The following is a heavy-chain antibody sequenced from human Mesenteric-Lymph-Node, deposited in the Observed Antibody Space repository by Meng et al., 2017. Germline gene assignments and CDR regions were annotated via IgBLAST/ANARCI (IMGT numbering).Heavy chain of an antibody. J-gene: IGHJ5*02. V-gene: IGHV3-11*01. CDR1: GFTFSDYY. D-gene: IGHD6-19*01. CDR3: AKSRLYSSDKWFDP. CDR2: IDSGGSTI. Sequence: VELVEVGGGLVRPGGSLRLSCAASGFTFSDYYMSWIRQAPGKGLEWVSHIDSGGSTIYYADSVKGRFTISRDNAKNSLYLQMNSLRAEDTAVYYCAKSRLYSSDKWFDPWGQGTLVTVSS.